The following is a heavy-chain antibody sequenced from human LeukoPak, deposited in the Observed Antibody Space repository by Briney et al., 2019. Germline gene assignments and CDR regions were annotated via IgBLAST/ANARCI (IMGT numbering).Heavy chain of an antibody. CDR3: ARQIVAGSFDI. CDR1: GFTFDDYA. Sequence: GGSLRLSCAASGFTFDDYAMHWVRHAPGKGLEWVSGISWNSGSIGYADSVKGRFTISRDNAKNSLYLQMNSLRAEDTALYYCARQIVAGSFDIWGQGTMVTVSS. J-gene: IGHJ3*02. V-gene: IGHV3-9*01. CDR2: ISWNSGSI. D-gene: IGHD3-22*01.